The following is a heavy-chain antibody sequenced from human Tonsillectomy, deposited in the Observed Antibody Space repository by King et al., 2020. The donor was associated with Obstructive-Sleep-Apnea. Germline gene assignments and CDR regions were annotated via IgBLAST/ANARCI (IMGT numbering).Heavy chain of an antibody. J-gene: IGHJ4*02. CDR1: GFTFSRYA. D-gene: IGHD1-26*01. CDR2: ISGSGGST. V-gene: IGHV3-23*04. CDR3: AKGRGIVGATEGLIFDY. Sequence: DVQLVESGGGLVQPGGSLRLSCAASGFTFSRYALSWVRQAPAKGLEWVSGISGSGGSTHYADSVKGRFTVSRDKSKNTLHLQMSSLRAEDTAIYYCAKGRGIVGATEGLIFDYWGQGTLVTVPS.